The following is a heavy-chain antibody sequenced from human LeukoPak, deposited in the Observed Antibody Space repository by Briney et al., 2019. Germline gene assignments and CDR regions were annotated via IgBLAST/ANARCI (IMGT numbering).Heavy chain of an antibody. CDR1: GFTFATSG. CDR2: IKTKTDGGTT. CDR3: GTGSAFDL. Sequence: GGCLRLSCAVSGFTFATSGMSWVRLAPGKGLEWVGRIKTKTDGGTTDYAAPVKGRFTISRDDSKNTLYLQMNSLKTEDTAVYYCGTGSAFDLWGRGTMVTVS. V-gene: IGHV3-15*01. J-gene: IGHJ3*01. D-gene: IGHD1-14*01.